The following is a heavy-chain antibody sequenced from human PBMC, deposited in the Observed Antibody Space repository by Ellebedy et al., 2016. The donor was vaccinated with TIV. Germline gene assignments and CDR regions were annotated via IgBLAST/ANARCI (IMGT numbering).Heavy chain of an antibody. CDR3: ATQLLYDFWSGRDY. CDR1: GGTFSNYA. J-gene: IGHJ4*02. CDR2: IIPIFGTP. D-gene: IGHD3-3*01. Sequence: ASVKVSCKASGGTFSNYAISWVRQAPGQGLEWMGGIIPIFGTPKYAENFQGRVTITADGATSTAYMELSSLRSEDTAVYYCATQLLYDFWSGRDYWGQGTLVTVSS. V-gene: IGHV1-69*13.